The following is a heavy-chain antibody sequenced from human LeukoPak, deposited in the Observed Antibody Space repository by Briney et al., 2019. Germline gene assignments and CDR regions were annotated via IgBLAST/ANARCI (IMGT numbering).Heavy chain of an antibody. V-gene: IGHV4-39*07. CDR2: INHSGST. Sequence: SETLSLTCTVSGGSISSGGYYWSWIRQPPGKGLEWIGEINHSGSTNYNPSLKSRVTISVDTSKKQFSLKLSSVTAADTAVYYCVTYYFDSSGPKKNYWGQGTLVTVSS. D-gene: IGHD3-22*01. CDR3: VTYYFDSSGPKKNY. J-gene: IGHJ4*02. CDR1: GGSISSGGYY.